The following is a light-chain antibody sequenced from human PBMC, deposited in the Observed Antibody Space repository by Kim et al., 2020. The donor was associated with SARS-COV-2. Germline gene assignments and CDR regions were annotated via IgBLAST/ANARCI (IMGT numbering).Light chain of an antibody. CDR3: NSRDSSGNHPDV. Sequence: SYELTQDPVVSVALGQTVRITCQGDSLRRYYASWYQQKPGQAPVLVIYGKNNRPSGIPDRFSGSSSGNTASLTITGAQAEDEADYYCNSRDSSGNHPDVF. CDR1: SLRRYY. J-gene: IGLJ1*01. V-gene: IGLV3-19*01. CDR2: GKN.